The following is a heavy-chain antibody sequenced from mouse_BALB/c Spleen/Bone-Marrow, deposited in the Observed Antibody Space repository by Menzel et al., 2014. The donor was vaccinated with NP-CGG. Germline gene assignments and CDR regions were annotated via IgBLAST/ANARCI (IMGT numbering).Heavy chain of an antibody. CDR2: INPESSTI. CDR1: GFDFSRYW. D-gene: IGHD1-1*01. J-gene: IGHJ4*01. CDR3: ARLGYYGMMAF. V-gene: IGHV4-1*02. Sequence: DVKLVESGGGLVQPGGSLKLSCAVSGFDFSRYWMSWVRQAPGKGLEWIGEINPESSTINYTPSLKDKFIISRDNAKNTLYLQMSEVRSEDTALYYCARLGYYGMMAFWGQGTSVTVSS.